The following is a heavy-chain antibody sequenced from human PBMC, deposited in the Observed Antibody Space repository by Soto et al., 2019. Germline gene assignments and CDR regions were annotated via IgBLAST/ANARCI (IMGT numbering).Heavy chain of an antibody. CDR2: IKQDGSEK. V-gene: IGHV3-7*01. J-gene: IGHJ6*03. Sequence: PGGSLRLSCAASGFTFSSYWMSWVRQAPGKGLEWVANIKQDGSEKYYVDSVKGRFTISRDNAKNSLYLQMNSLRAEDTAVYYCARDQGYSYGYWYQHYCYYMDVWGKGTTVTVSS. D-gene: IGHD5-18*01. CDR3: ARDQGYSYGYWYQHYCYYMDV. CDR1: GFTFSSYW.